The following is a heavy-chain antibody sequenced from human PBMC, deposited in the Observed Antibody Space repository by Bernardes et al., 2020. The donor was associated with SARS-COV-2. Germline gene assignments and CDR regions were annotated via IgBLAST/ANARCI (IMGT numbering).Heavy chain of an antibody. CDR3: VRPRRGYYGVGSYFPWFES. CDR1: GYTFTTYW. V-gene: IGHV5-51*01. D-gene: IGHD3-10*01. J-gene: IGHJ5*01. CDR2: IYPPDSDS. Sequence: GESLKISCKVSGYTFTTYWIGWVRQTPGKGLEWMGIIYPPDSDSRYSPSFEGQVTISVDKSISTVYLQWSSLKASDTAMYYCVRPRRGYYGVGSYFPWFESWGQGTLVTVSS.